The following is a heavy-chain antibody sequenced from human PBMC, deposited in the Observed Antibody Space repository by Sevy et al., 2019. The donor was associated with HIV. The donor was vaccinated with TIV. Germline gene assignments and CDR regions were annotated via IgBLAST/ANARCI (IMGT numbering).Heavy chain of an antibody. Sequence: GGSLRLSCAASGFSFSNYAMHWVRQSPGKGLEWVATISYDGINKDYADSVKGRFTLSRDNSKNTLFLQMNSLRAEDTALYYCARDLPHLLPWELSRGSDYWGQGTLVTVSS. CDR1: GFSFSNYA. V-gene: IGHV3-30*04. CDR2: ISYDGINK. D-gene: IGHD1-26*01. J-gene: IGHJ4*02. CDR3: ARDLPHLLPWELSRGSDY.